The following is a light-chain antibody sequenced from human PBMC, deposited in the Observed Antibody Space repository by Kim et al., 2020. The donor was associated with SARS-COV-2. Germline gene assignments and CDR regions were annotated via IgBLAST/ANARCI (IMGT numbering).Light chain of an antibody. CDR3: QQYGSSPLT. CDR1: QSISSTY. Sequence: SPGERATLSCRASQSISSTYLAWYQQKPGQAPRLLVYGASSRDTGIPDRFSGSGSGTDFTLTISRLEPEDFAVYYCQQYGSSPLTFGGGTKVDIK. J-gene: IGKJ4*01. CDR2: GAS. V-gene: IGKV3-20*01.